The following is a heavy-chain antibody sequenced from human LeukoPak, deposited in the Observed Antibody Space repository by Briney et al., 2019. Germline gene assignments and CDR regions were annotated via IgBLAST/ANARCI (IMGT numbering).Heavy chain of an antibody. J-gene: IGHJ4*02. V-gene: IGHV4-4*07. CDR3: AREATVVGTTII. Sequence: SETLSLTCTVSGGSVTTYYWSWIRQSAGKGLEWIGHISTSGTTTYNPSLKSRVTMSVDTSKNQFSLKLTSVTAAYTAVSYCAREATVVGTTIIWGQGTLVTVSS. D-gene: IGHD1-26*01. CDR1: GGSVTTYY. CDR2: ISTSGTT.